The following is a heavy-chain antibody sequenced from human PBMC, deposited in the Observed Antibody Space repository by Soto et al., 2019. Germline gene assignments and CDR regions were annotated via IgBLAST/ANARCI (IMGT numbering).Heavy chain of an antibody. CDR2: IWYDGSNK. Sequence: PGGSLRLSCAASGFTFSSYGMHWVRQAPGKGLEWVAVIWYDGSNKYYADSVKGRFTISRDNSKNTLYLQMNSLRAEDTAVYYCARDPAGLRGYSYGYRFDYWGQGTLVTVSS. J-gene: IGHJ4*02. D-gene: IGHD5-18*01. CDR1: GFTFSSYG. CDR3: ARDPAGLRGYSYGYRFDY. V-gene: IGHV3-33*01.